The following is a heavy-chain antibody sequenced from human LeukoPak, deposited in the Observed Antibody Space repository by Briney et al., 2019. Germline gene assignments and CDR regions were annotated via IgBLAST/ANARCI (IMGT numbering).Heavy chain of an antibody. V-gene: IGHV4-59*12. D-gene: IGHD3-22*01. CDR2: IYYSGST. CDR3: ARDYDSSGYYYS. Sequence: SETLSLTCTVSGGSISNYYWSWIRQPPGKGLEWIGYIYYSGSTNYNPSLKSRVTISVDTSKNQFSLKLSSVTAADTAVYYCARDYDSSGYYYSWGQGTLVTVSS. CDR1: GGSISNYY. J-gene: IGHJ4*02.